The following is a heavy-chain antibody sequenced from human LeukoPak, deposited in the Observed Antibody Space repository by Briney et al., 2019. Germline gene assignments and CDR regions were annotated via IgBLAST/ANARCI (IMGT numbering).Heavy chain of an antibody. Sequence: SETLSLTCTISGGSISSYYWSWIRQPPGKGLEWIGYIYYTGSTNHNPSLKSRVTISVDTSKNQFSLKLSSVTAADTAVYFCARGPYSYDSSGAFDIWGQGTMVTVSS. V-gene: IGHV4-59*08. CDR3: ARGPYSYDSSGAFDI. J-gene: IGHJ3*02. CDR1: GGSISSYY. CDR2: IYYTGST. D-gene: IGHD3-22*01.